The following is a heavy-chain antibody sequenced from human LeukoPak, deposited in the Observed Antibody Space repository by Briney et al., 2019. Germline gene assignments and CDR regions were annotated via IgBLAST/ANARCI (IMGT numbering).Heavy chain of an antibody. CDR1: GYTFTSYG. V-gene: IGHV1-18*01. Sequence: ASVKVSCKASGYTFTSYGISWVRQAPGQGLEWMGWISAYNGNTNYAQKLQGRVTMTTDTSTSTAYMELRSLRSDDTAVYYCARSRTAAGTGSDAFDIWGQGTMVTVSS. J-gene: IGHJ3*02. CDR3: ARSRTAAGTGSDAFDI. D-gene: IGHD6-13*01. CDR2: ISAYNGNT.